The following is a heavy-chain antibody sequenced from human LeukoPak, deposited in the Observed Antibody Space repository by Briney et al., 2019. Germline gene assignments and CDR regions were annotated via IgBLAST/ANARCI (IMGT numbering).Heavy chain of an antibody. V-gene: IGHV3-21*01. J-gene: IGHJ5*02. Sequence: GGSLRLSCAASGFTFSSYSMNWVRQAPGKGLERVSSISSSSSYIYYADSVKGRCTISRDNAKNSLYLQMNSLRAENTAVYYCARDRWAAGKLIVTGANWFDPWGQGTLVTVSS. CDR3: ARDRWAAGKLIVTGANWFDP. CDR2: ISSSSSYI. CDR1: GFTFSSYS. D-gene: IGHD6-13*01.